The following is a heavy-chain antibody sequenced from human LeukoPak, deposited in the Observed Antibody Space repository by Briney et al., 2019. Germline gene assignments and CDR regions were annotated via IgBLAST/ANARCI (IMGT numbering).Heavy chain of an antibody. J-gene: IGHJ4*02. D-gene: IGHD2-15*01. CDR3: ARGGNESCGGGSCYFGY. CDR2: INAYNGNT. V-gene: IGHV1-18*01. CDR1: VYTFTSHG. Sequence: GASVKVCFKASVYTFTSHGICWVRQAPGQGLEWMGWINAYNGNTNYAEKRQGRVTMTTDTSTSTAYMELRRMRSDDTAVYCWARGGNESCGGGSCYFGYWGQGTLVTVSS.